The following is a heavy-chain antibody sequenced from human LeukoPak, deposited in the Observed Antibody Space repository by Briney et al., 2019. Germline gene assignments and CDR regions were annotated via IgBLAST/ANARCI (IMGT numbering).Heavy chain of an antibody. CDR1: GFTFSSYA. D-gene: IGHD4-11*01. J-gene: IGHJ6*02. V-gene: IGHV3-30-3*01. CDR2: ISYDGSNK. CDR3: ARDRSNYWAYYYYGMDV. Sequence: PGGSLRLSCAASGFTFSSYAMHWVRQAPGKGLEWVAVISYDGSNKYYADSVKGRFTISRDNSKNTLYLQMNSLRAEDTAVYYCARDRSNYWAYYYYGMDVWAKGPRSPSP.